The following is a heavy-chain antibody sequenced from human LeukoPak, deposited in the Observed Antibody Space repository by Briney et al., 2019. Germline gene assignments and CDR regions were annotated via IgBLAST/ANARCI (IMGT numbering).Heavy chain of an antibody. J-gene: IGHJ3*02. CDR3: ARDRSAYYYDSSGYYSDAFDI. Sequence: GGSLRLSCAASEFTVSSNYMSWVRQAPGKGLEWVSVIYSGGSTYYADSVKGRFTISRDNSKNTLYLQMNSLRAEDTAVYYCARDRSAYYYDSSGYYSDAFDIWGQGTMVTVSS. CDR1: EFTVSSNY. CDR2: IYSGGST. D-gene: IGHD3-22*01. V-gene: IGHV3-53*01.